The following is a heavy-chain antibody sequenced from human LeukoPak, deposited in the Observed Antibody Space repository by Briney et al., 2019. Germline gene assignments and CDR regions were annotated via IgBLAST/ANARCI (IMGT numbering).Heavy chain of an antibody. CDR1: GGSISSSSYY. J-gene: IGHJ4*02. D-gene: IGHD2-15*01. CDR3: ARLYCSGGTCPTD. CDR2: ISYSGST. V-gene: IGHV4-39*01. Sequence: PSETLSLTCTVSGGSISSSSYYWGWIRQPPGTGLEWIGTISYSGSTYYNPSLKSRVTISVDTSKKQFSLKLNSVTAADTAVYYCARLYCSGGTCPTDWGQGTLVTVSS.